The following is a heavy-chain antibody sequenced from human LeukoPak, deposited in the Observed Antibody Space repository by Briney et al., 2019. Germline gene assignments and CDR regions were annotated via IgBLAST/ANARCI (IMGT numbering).Heavy chain of an antibody. J-gene: IGHJ4*02. V-gene: IGHV4-39*01. CDR3: VRHDGRGGATMGALDS. D-gene: IGHD5-12*01. CDR2: IYYGRTT. CDR1: AGSISSSSHH. Sequence: PSETLSLTCTVSAGSISSSSHHWGWIRQSPGKGLEWIGSIYYGRTTYYNPSLNSRVTISVVTSKNQFSLQLNSVTAADTAVYYCVRHDGRGGATMGALDSWGQGSLVTVSS.